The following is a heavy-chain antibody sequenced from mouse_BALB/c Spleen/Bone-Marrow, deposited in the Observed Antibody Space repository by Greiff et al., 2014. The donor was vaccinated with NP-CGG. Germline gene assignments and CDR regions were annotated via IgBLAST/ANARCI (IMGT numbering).Heavy chain of an antibody. J-gene: IGHJ3*01. CDR1: GYTFTSYV. V-gene: IGHV1-14*01. Sequence: SGPELVKPGASVKMSCKASGYTFTSYVMHWVKQKPGQGLEWIGYINPYNDGTKYNEKFKGKATLTSDKSSSTAYMELNSLTSGDSAVYYCAREGSTMITTEAWFAYWGQGTLVTVSA. D-gene: IGHD2-4*01. CDR2: INPYNDGT. CDR3: AREGSTMITTEAWFAY.